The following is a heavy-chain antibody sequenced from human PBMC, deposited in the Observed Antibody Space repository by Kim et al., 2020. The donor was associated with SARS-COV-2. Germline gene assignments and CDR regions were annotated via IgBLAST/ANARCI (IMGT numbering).Heavy chain of an antibody. Sequence: AETLSLTCTVSGGSLSSSSYYWGWIRQPPGKGLEWIGTAYDIGNTYYNPSLKSRVTISVDTSKNQFSLKLGSVTAADTAVYDCARHLRYSSGWYVAFYYYYVDVWGKGTTVTVAS. CDR3: ARHLRYSSGWYVAFYYYYVDV. V-gene: IGHV4-39*01. J-gene: IGHJ6*03. CDR2: AYDIGNT. D-gene: IGHD6-19*01. CDR1: GGSLSSSSYY.